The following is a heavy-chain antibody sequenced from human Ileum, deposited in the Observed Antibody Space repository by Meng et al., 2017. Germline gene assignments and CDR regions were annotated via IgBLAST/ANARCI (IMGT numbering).Heavy chain of an antibody. Sequence: QVHVQESGPGLVKPSGTLSLTCAVSGGSISFGYWWSWVRQPPGQGLEWIGEIHHSGSTNYNPSLKSRVTLSVDNSNNQFSLSLTSVTAADTAVYYCARNGDYSADHWGQGILVTASS. CDR1: GGSISFGYW. D-gene: IGHD2-21*01. CDR3: ARNGDYSADH. V-gene: IGHV4-4*02. CDR2: IHHSGST. J-gene: IGHJ4*02.